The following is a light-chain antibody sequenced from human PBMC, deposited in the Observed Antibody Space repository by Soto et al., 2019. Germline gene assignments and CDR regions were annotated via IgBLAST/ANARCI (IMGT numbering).Light chain of an antibody. CDR3: QQNGGSPA. CDR1: QSVSSSY. V-gene: IGKV3-20*01. J-gene: IGKJ4*01. CDR2: GSS. Sequence: EIVLTQSPGTLSLSPGERATLSCRASQSVSSSYLAWYQHKHGQAPRLLIYGSSRRTTSIPDRFSGSGSGTDFTLTSSRLEPEDVAVFYWQQNGGSPAFGGGTRLEIK.